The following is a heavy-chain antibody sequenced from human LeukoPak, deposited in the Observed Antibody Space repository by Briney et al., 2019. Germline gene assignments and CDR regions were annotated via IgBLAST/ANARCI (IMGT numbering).Heavy chain of an antibody. CDR1: GFTFEHYG. J-gene: IGHJ4*02. CDR3: AKASDYGGNEFDY. D-gene: IGHD4-23*01. CDR2: ITWNSGYK. V-gene: IGHV3-9*01. Sequence: GRSLRLSCAASGFTFEHYGMHWVRQVPGKGLEWVSYITWNSGYKGYADSVKGRFAISRDNAKSSLHLQMNSLTGDDTAFYYCAKASDYGGNEFDYWGQGTLVTVSS.